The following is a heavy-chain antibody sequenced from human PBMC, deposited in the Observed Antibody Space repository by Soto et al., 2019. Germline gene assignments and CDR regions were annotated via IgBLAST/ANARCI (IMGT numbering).Heavy chain of an antibody. CDR1: GGSISSGDYY. Sequence: SETLSLTCTVSGGSISSGDYYWSWIRQPPGKGLEWIGYIYYSGSTYYNPSLKSRVTISVDTSKNQFSLELSSVTAADAAVYYCASLFVDTAMNWGQGTLVTVSS. CDR2: IYYSGST. J-gene: IGHJ4*02. CDR3: ASLFVDTAMN. D-gene: IGHD5-18*01. V-gene: IGHV4-30-4*01.